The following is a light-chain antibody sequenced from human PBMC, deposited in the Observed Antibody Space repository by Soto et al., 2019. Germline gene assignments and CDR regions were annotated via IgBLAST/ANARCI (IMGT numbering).Light chain of an antibody. Sequence: IVMTQSPATLSVSPGERATLSCRASQNIYSNVAWYQQRPGQAPRLLIYDASTRAAGITDRFSGSGSGAEFTLTNSSLQSEDFAVYYCQQYQMWPLTFGGGTKVEIK. CDR3: QQYQMWPLT. CDR2: DAS. V-gene: IGKV3-15*01. CDR1: QNIYSN. J-gene: IGKJ4*01.